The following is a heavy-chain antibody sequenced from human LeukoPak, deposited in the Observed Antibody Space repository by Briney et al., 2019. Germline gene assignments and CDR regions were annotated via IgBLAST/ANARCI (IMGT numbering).Heavy chain of an antibody. V-gene: IGHV4-30-4*01. CDR1: GGSISSGDYY. D-gene: IGHD3-10*01. CDR2: IYYSGST. CDR3: ARSKNRSYNAFDI. J-gene: IGHJ3*02. Sequence: SETLPLTCTVSGGSISSGDYYWSWIRQPPGKGLEWIGYIYYSGSTYYNPSLKSRVTISVDTSKNQFSLKLSSVTAADTAVYYCARSKNRSYNAFDIWGQGTMVTVSS.